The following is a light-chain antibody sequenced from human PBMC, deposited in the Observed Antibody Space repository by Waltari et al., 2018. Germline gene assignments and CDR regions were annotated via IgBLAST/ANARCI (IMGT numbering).Light chain of an antibody. Sequence: SVLTQPPSVSGAPGQRVAISCTGSSSNIGAGFDVHWYQQLPGTAPRLLIYGNSNRPSGVPDRFSGSKSGTSASLAITGLQAEDEAEYYCQSYDSSLSIWVFGGGTELTVL. CDR3: QSYDSSLSIWV. CDR1: SSNIGAGFD. J-gene: IGLJ3*02. CDR2: GNS. V-gene: IGLV1-40*01.